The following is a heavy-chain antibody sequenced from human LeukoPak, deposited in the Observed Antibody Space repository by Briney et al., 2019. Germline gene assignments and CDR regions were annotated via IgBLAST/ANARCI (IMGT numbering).Heavy chain of an antibody. D-gene: IGHD5-18*01. J-gene: IGHJ4*02. CDR3: AKGWQALGYTYGSYYFDY. V-gene: IGHV3-23*01. CDR1: GFTFSSYA. Sequence: GGSLRLSCAASGFTFSSYAMSWVRQAPGKGLEWDSTLSGSGSSTYYADSVKGRFTISRDNSKNTLYLQMNSLRAEDTAVYYCAKGWQALGYTYGSYYFDYWGQGTLVTVSS. CDR2: LSGSGSST.